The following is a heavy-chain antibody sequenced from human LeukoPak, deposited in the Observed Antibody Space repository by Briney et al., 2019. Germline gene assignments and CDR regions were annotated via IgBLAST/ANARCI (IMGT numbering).Heavy chain of an antibody. CDR1: GGTFSSYA. CDR3: ARDSYDYPY. D-gene: IGHD3-16*01. V-gene: IGHV1-69*04. J-gene: IGHJ4*02. Sequence: GASVKVSCKASGGTFSSYAISWVRQAPGQGLEWMGRIIPILGIANYAQKFQGRVTMTRDTSTSTVYMELSSLRSEDTAVYYCARDSYDYPYWGQGTLVTASS. CDR2: IIPILGIA.